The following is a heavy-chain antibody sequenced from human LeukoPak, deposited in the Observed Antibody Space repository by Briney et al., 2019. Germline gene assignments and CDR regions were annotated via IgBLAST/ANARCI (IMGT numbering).Heavy chain of an antibody. Sequence: GASVKVSCKASGYTFTTYDINWVRQATGQGLEWMGWMNPNSGNTGYAQKFQGRVTMTRNTSISTAYVELSSLRPEDTAVYYCARDLGGSGWSLGAYWGQGTLVTVSS. CDR1: GYTFTTYD. CDR3: ARDLGGSGWSLGAY. CDR2: MNPNSGNT. V-gene: IGHV1-8*01. D-gene: IGHD6-19*01. J-gene: IGHJ4*02.